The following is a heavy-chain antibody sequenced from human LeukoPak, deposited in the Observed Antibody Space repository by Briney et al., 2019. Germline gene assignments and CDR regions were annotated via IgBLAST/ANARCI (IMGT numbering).Heavy chain of an antibody. CDR1: GFTFIRYA. V-gene: IGHV3-23*01. J-gene: IGHJ4*02. CDR3: ANGTAMDDDY. D-gene: IGHD2-21*02. CDR2: ISGSGGST. Sequence: GGSLRLSWASSGFTFIRYAMSWARQAPGKGLEWVSAISGSGGSTYYADSVKGRFTISRDNSKNTLYLQMNSLRAEDTAVYYRANGTAMDDDYWGQGALVTVSS.